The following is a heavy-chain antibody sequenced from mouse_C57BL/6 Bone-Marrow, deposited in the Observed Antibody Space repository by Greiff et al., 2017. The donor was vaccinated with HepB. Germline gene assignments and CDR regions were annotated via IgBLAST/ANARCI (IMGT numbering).Heavy chain of an antibody. CDR1: GFTFSSYA. CDR2: ISDGGSYT. Sequence: EVKLVQSGGGLVKPGGSLKLSCAASGFTFSSYAMSWVRQTPGQRLEWVATISDGGSYTYYPDNVKGRFTISRDNAKNSPYLQMSHLTSEDTAMYYCAGGHTLRYYFDYWGQGTTLTVSS. CDR3: AGGHTLRYYFDY. J-gene: IGHJ2*01. V-gene: IGHV5-4*03.